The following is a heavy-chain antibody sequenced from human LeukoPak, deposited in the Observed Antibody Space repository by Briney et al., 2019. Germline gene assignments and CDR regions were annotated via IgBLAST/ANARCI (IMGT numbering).Heavy chain of an antibody. D-gene: IGHD6-25*01. V-gene: IGHV1-2*02. CDR1: GYTVTGYY. CDR2: INPNSGDT. J-gene: IGHJ4*02. CDR3: ASSRNLPGPLGYYFDY. Sequence: GASVKVSCKASGYTVTGYYLHWVRQAPGQGLEWMGWINPNSGDTIYAQHFQGRVTMTRDTSISTAYMELSRLRFDDTAVYYCASSRNLPGPLGYYFDYWGQGTLVTVSS.